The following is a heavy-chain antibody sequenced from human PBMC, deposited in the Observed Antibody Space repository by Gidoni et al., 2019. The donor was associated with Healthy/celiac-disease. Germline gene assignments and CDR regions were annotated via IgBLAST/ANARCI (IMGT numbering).Heavy chain of an antibody. V-gene: IGHV3-33*01. CDR2: IWYDGSNK. CDR1: GFTFSSDG. CDR3: ARYSSLLYYYYLREDAFDI. Sequence: QVQLVESGGGVVQPGRALRLACAASGFTFSSDGMHWVRQAPGKGLEWVAVIWYDGSNKYYADSVKGRLTISSDNSKNTLYLQMNSLRAEHTAVYYCARYSSLLYYYYLREDAFDIWGQGTMVTVSS. D-gene: IGHD3-10*01. J-gene: IGHJ3*02.